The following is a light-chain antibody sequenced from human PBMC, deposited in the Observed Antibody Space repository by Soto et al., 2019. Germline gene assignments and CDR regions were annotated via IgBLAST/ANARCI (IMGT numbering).Light chain of an antibody. V-gene: IGKV3-20*01. CDR1: QSSRY. Sequence: EIVLTQSPGTLSLSPGERATLSCRASQSSRYLAWYQQKPGQAPRLLIYDASSRATGIPDRFSGSGSETDFTLTISRLEPEDFALYYCQQYGSSFVAFGQGTKV. CDR2: DAS. CDR3: QQYGSSFVA. J-gene: IGKJ1*01.